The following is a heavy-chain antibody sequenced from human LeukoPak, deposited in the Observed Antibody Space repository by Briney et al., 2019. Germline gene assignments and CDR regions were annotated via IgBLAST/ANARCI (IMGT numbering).Heavy chain of an antibody. J-gene: IGHJ4*02. CDR2: IIIKPNSYAT. V-gene: IGHV3-73*01. CDR1: GFTFSDSP. Sequence: GGSLRLSCAASGFTFSDSPMHWVRQASGKGGEWGVRIIIKPNSYATSYAASVKGRFTISRDDSNNTAYLQMNSLKTEDTAVYYCTTSRGEYPYYHWGQGTLVTVSS. D-gene: IGHD3-10*01. CDR3: TTSRGEYPYYH.